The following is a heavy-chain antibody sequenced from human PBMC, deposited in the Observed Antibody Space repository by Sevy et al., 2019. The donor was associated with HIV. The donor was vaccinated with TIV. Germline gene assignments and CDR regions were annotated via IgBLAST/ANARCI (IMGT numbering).Heavy chain of an antibody. J-gene: IGHJ4*02. CDR2: ISSSSSYI. CDR1: GFTFSSYS. Sequence: GGSLRLSCAASGFTFSSYSMNWVRQAPGKGLEWASSISSSSSYIYYADSVKGRFTISRDNAKNSLYLQMNSLRAEDTAVYYCARDFSTYYDYVWGSYSYWGQGTLVTVSS. CDR3: ARDFSTYYDYVWGSYSY. D-gene: IGHD3-16*01. V-gene: IGHV3-21*01.